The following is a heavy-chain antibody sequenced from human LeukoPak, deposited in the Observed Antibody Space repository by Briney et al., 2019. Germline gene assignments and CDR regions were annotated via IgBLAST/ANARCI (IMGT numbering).Heavy chain of an antibody. CDR2: ISSSSSYI. D-gene: IGHD6-13*01. Sequence: GGSLRLSCAASGFTFSSYSMNWVRQAPGKGLEWVSSISSSSSYIYYXDSVKXRFTISRDNAKNSLYLQMNSLRAEDTAVYYCAREKXSSSWYPAPFDYWGQGTLVTVSS. V-gene: IGHV3-21*01. CDR3: AREKXSSSWYPAPFDY. CDR1: GFTFSSYS. J-gene: IGHJ4*02.